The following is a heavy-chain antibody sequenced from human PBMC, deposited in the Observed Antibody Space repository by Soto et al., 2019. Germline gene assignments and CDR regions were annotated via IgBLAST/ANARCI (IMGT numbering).Heavy chain of an antibody. Sequence: GGSLRLSCAASGFTFSSYAMHWVRQAPGKGLEWVAVISYDGSNKYYADSVKGRFTISRDNSKNTLYLQMNSLRAEDTAVYYCARDGWLQMYYFDYWGQGTLVTVSS. CDR1: GFTFSSYA. J-gene: IGHJ4*02. D-gene: IGHD2-2*03. CDR2: ISYDGSNK. V-gene: IGHV3-30-3*01. CDR3: ARDGWLQMYYFDY.